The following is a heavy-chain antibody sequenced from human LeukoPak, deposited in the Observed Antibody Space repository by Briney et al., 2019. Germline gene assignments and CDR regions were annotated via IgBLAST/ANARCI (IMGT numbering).Heavy chain of an antibody. V-gene: IGHV5-51*01. CDR3: ARTYYYDSSGPNERRFDY. D-gene: IGHD3-22*01. Sequence: PGQSLNISCKGSGYSFTSYWIGWVRQMPGKGLEWMGIIYPVDSDTRYSPSFQGQVTISVDKSISTAYLQWSSLKASDTAMYYCARTYYYDSSGPNERRFDYWGQGTLVTVSS. CDR2: IYPVDSDT. CDR1: GYSFTSYW. J-gene: IGHJ4*02.